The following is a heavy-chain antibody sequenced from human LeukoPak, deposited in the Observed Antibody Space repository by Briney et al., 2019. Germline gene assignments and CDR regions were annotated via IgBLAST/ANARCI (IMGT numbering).Heavy chain of an antibody. D-gene: IGHD3-10*01. V-gene: IGHV4-34*01. CDR3: ARDLGDYYGSGSYLDH. J-gene: IGHJ4*02. CDR1: GGSFNDYY. CDR2: INLRGST. Sequence: PSETLSLTCAVYGGSFNDYYWNWIRQPPGKGLEWIGEINLRGSTNYNRSLKGRVTISVDTSKNQFHLQLRSVTAADTAVYYCARDLGDYYGSGSYLDHWGQGTLVTVSS.